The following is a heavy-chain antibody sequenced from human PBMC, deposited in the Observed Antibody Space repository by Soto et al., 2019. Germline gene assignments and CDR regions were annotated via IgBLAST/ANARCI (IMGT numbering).Heavy chain of an antibody. Sequence: QVQLVQSGAEVKKPGSSVKVSCKASGGTFSSYAISWVRQDPGQVLEWMGGIIPIFGTANYAQKFQGRVTITADESTSTAYMELSSLRSEDTAVYYCASEPNYAFWSGYYGDYWGQGTLVTVSS. CDR1: GGTFSSYA. J-gene: IGHJ4*02. CDR3: ASEPNYAFWSGYYGDY. CDR2: IIPIFGTA. D-gene: IGHD3-3*01. V-gene: IGHV1-69*12.